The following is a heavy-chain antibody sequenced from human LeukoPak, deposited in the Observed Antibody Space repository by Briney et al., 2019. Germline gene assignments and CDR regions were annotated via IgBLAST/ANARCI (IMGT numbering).Heavy chain of an antibody. CDR1: GFTFRSYG. J-gene: IGHJ4*02. D-gene: IGHD6-13*01. CDR2: ISYDGSNK. Sequence: PGGSLRLSCAASGFTFRSYGMHWVRQAPGKGLEWVAVISYDGSNKFYADSVKGRFTISRDNSKNTLFLQMDSLRAEDTAVYFCARTAAGTFFDYWGQGTLVTVSS. CDR3: ARTAAGTFFDY. V-gene: IGHV3-30*03.